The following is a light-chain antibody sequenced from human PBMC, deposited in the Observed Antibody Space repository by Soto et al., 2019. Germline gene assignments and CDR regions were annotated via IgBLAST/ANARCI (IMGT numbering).Light chain of an antibody. CDR2: GAS. CDR1: QSVSNN. Sequence: EIVLTQSPATLSLSPGERATLSCRASQSVSNNLAWYQQKPGQAPRLLIYGASSRATGIQDRFSGSGSGTDFTLTISRLEPEDFAVYYCKQYGSSPRTFGQGTKVDIK. V-gene: IGKV3-20*01. J-gene: IGKJ1*01. CDR3: KQYGSSPRT.